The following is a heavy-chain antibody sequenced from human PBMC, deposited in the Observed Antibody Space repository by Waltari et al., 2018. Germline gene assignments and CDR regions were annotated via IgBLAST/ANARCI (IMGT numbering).Heavy chain of an antibody. CDR1: GGSISSGSYY. CDR3: ASSIKNPAGDY. V-gene: IGHV4-61*02. CDR2: IYTSGST. D-gene: IGHD3-3*02. J-gene: IGHJ4*02. Sequence: QVQLQESGPGLVKPSQTLSLTCTVSGGSISSGSYYWSWIRQPAGKGLEWIGRIYTSGSTNYNPSLKSRVTISVDTSKNQFSLKLSSVTAADTAVYYCASSIKNPAGDYWGQGTLVTVSS.